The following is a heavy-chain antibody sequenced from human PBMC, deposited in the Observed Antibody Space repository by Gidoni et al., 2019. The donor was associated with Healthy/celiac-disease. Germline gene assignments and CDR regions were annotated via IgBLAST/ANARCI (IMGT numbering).Heavy chain of an antibody. V-gene: IGHV1-18*01. D-gene: IGHD3-10*01. J-gene: IGHJ5*02. Sequence: QAPGQGLEWMGWISAYNGNTNYAQKLQGRVTMTTDTSTSTAYMELRSLRSDDTAVYYCARASIGGFGELLGWFDPWGQGTLVTVSS. CDR2: ISAYNGNT. CDR3: ARASIGGFGELLGWFDP.